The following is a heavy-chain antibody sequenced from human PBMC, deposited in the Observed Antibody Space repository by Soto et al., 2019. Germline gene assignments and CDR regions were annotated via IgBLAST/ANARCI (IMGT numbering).Heavy chain of an antibody. CDR1: GGSISSYY. D-gene: IGHD3-22*01. J-gene: IGHJ4*02. CDR2: IYYSGST. V-gene: IGHV4-59*01. CDR3: ARVPPNYYDSTRYFDY. Sequence: SETLSLTCTVSGGSISSYYWSWIRQPPGKGLEWIGHIYYSGSTNYNPSLKSRVTISVDTSKNQFSLKLSSVTAADTAVYYCARVPPNYYDSTRYFDYWGQGTLVTVSS.